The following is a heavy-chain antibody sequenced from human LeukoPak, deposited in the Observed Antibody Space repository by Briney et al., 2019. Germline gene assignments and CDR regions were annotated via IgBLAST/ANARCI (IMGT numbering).Heavy chain of an antibody. J-gene: IGHJ4*02. CDR2: INHSGST. D-gene: IGHD3-22*01. CDR1: GGSISSSSYY. CDR3: ARGSTGDSSGYHDY. V-gene: IGHV4-39*07. Sequence: SETLSLTCTVSGGSISSSSYYWGWIHQPPGKGLEWIGEINHSGSTNYNPSLKNRVTISVDTSKNQFSLKLRSVTAADTAVYYCARGSTGDSSGYHDYWGQGTLVTVSS.